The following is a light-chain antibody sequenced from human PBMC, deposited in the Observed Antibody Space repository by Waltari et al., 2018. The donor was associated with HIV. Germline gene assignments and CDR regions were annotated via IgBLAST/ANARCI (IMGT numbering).Light chain of an antibody. CDR2: EVS. CDR1: SSDVGGYNY. Sequence: QSALTQPAPVSGSPGQSIPISCPGTSSDVGGYNYVSWYQQHPGKAPKLMIYEVSNRPSGVSNRFSGSKSGNTASLTISGLQAEDEADYYCSSYTSSSTYVFGTGTKVTVL. J-gene: IGLJ1*01. V-gene: IGLV2-14*01. CDR3: SSYTSSSTYV.